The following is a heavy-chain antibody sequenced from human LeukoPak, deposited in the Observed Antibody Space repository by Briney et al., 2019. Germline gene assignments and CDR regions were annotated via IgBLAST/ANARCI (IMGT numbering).Heavy chain of an antibody. V-gene: IGHV3-30*12. CDR1: GFTFSSYG. CDR2: ISYDGSNK. J-gene: IGHJ5*02. Sequence: PGGSLRLSCAASGFTFSSYGMHWVRQAPGKGLEWVAVISYDGSNKYYADSVKGRFTISRDNSKNTLYLQMNNLRAEDTAVYYCAKSRFGDEGFDPWGQGTLVTVSS. CDR3: AKSRFGDEGFDP. D-gene: IGHD3-10*01.